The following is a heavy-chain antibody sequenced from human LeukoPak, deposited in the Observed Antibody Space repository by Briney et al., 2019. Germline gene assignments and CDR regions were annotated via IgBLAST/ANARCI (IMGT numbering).Heavy chain of an antibody. J-gene: IGHJ4*02. CDR2: FNPNSGGT. D-gene: IGHD2-2*01. Sequence: ASVTVSCKASGYTLTDYYVHWVRLAPGQGLERMGWFNPNSGGTNYAQKFQGRVTMTRDTSISTAYMELSRLTSDDTGVYYCARGYAYFDYWGQGTLVTVSS. CDR3: ARGYAYFDY. V-gene: IGHV1-2*02. CDR1: GYTLTDYY.